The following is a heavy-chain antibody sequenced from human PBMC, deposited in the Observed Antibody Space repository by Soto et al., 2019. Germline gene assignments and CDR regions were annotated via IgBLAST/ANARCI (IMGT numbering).Heavy chain of an antibody. CDR3: ASMIGDPVLSFDS. Sequence: QVQLQESGPGLVKPSETLSLTCTVSGGSISSYYWSWIRQPPGKGLEWIGFIFYSGSTSYNPSLKSRVTISIDKSKYQFSLKLNSVIAADTAVYYCASMIGDPVLSFDSWGQGTLVAVSS. CDR1: GGSISSYY. D-gene: IGHD3-10*02. CDR2: IFYSGST. V-gene: IGHV4-59*01. J-gene: IGHJ5*01.